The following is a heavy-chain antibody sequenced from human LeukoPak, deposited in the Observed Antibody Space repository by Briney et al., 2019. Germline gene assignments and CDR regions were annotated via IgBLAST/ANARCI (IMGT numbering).Heavy chain of an antibody. CDR1: GFTFSSYS. CDR3: ARESLLAAAGTFDY. D-gene: IGHD6-13*01. Sequence: GGSLRLSCAASGFTFSSYSMNWVRQAPGKGLEWVSSISSSSSYIYYADSVKGRFTISRDNAKNSLYLQMNSLRAEDTAVYYCARESLLAAAGTFDYWGQGTLVTVSS. V-gene: IGHV3-21*01. CDR2: ISSSSSYI. J-gene: IGHJ4*02.